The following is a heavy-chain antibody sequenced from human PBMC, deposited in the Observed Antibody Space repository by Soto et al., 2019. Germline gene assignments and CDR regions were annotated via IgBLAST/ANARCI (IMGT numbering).Heavy chain of an antibody. CDR1: GGSISSGDYY. V-gene: IGHV4-30-4*01. CDR3: ARVGGFGATTIDY. J-gene: IGHJ4*02. CDR2: IYYSGST. Sequence: PSETLSLTCTVFGGSISSGDYYWSWIRQPPGKGLEWIGYIYYSGSTYYNPSLKSRVTISVDTSKNQFSLKLSSVTAADTAVYYCARVGGFGATTIDYWGQGTLVTVSS. D-gene: IGHD3-10*01.